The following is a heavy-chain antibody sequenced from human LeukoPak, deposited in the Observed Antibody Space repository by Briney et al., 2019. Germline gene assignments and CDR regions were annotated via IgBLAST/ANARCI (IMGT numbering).Heavy chain of an antibody. J-gene: IGHJ3*02. CDR2: ISYDGSNK. CDR3: ARVDCSGGSCYSYAFDT. D-gene: IGHD2-15*01. CDR1: GFTFSSYA. V-gene: IGHV3-30-3*01. Sequence: PGRSLRLSCAASGFTFSSYAMHWVRQAPGKGLEWVAVISYDGSNKYYADSVKGRFTISRDNSKNTLYLQMNSLRAEDTAVYYCARVDCSGGSCYSYAFDTWGQGTMVTVSS.